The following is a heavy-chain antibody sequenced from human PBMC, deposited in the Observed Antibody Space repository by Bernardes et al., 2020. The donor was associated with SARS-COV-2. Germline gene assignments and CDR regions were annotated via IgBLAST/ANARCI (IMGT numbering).Heavy chain of an antibody. CDR3: ARELRGVAAGTSGYYYGMDV. CDR2: ISSGGSTI. V-gene: IGHV3-11*01. J-gene: IGHJ6*02. D-gene: IGHD6-13*01. Sequence: GSLRPSCAASEFTFSDYYMSWIRQAPGKGLEWVSYISSGGSTIFYADSVRGRFTISRDNAKNSLYLQMNSLRAEDTAVYYCARELRGVAAGTSGYYYGMDVWGQGTTVTVSS. CDR1: EFTFSDYY.